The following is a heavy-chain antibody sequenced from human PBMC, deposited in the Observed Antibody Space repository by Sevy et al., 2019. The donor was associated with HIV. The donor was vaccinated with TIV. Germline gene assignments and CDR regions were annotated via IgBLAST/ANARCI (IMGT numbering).Heavy chain of an antibody. Sequence: GGSLRLSCTASGFTFSNHAMHWVRQGPGKGPEWLAFIRNDGSHEYYADSVKGRFTISRDNSKNTLYLQMNSLRPEDTAVYYCARDRKVLLVVYAIPFDAFDIWGQGTMVTVSS. J-gene: IGHJ3*02. CDR2: IRNDGSHE. CDR3: ARDRKVLLVVYAIPFDAFDI. D-gene: IGHD2-8*02. CDR1: GFTFSNHA. V-gene: IGHV3-30*02.